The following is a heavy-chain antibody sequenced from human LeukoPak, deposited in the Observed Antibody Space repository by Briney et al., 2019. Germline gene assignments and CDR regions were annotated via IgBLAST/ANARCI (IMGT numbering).Heavy chain of an antibody. V-gene: IGHV4-34*01. D-gene: IGHD3-10*01. CDR1: GGSFSGYY. CDR2: INHSGST. CDR3: ARDRPGSGNTFDP. J-gene: IGHJ5*02. Sequence: SETLSLTCAVYGGSFSGYYWSWIRQPPGKGLEWIGEINHSGSTYYNPSLKSRVTISVDTSKNQFSLKLSSVTAADTAVYYCARDRPGSGNTFDPWGQGTLVTVSS.